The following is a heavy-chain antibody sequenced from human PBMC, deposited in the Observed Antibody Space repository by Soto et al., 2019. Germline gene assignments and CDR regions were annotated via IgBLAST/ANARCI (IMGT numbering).Heavy chain of an antibody. Sequence: HLVQSGPEVKKPGASVTVSCKTSGDNFTNFGLSWVRQAPGQGLEWMGWIATYNSNKNYAQKFQGRLTLTTDTSTITGYMELKSLEYDDTAVYYCARVLRGVVNCFDPWGQGTLFTVDS. D-gene: IGHD3-10*01. CDR2: IATYNSNK. CDR3: ARVLRGVVNCFDP. CDR1: GDNFTNFG. J-gene: IGHJ5*02. V-gene: IGHV1-18*01.